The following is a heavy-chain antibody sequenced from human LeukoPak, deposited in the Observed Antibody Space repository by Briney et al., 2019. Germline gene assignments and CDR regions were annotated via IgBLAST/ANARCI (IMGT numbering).Heavy chain of an antibody. CDR3: AREYSSSSGRLFDY. J-gene: IGHJ4*02. V-gene: IGHV1-2*02. D-gene: IGHD6-6*01. CDR2: INPKSGGT. Sequence: ASVKVSCKASGYTFTGYYMHWVRQAPGQGLEWMGWINPKSGGTNYAQKFQGRVTMTRDTSISTAYMDLSGLRSDDTAVYYCAREYSSSSGRLFDYGGPGTWLPSPQ. CDR1: GYTFTGYY.